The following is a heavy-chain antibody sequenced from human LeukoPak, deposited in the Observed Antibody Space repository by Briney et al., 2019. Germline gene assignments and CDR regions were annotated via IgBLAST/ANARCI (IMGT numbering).Heavy chain of an antibody. Sequence: PGGSLRLSCAASAFTFSSYGMHWVRQAPGKGLEWVAYIQYDRTNEQYAHSVKGRFRISRDNSNNILYLQMNSLRTEDTAVYYCAKDRCSNGIGCYYYYMEVWGKGTTVTIS. J-gene: IGHJ6*03. CDR1: AFTFSSYG. D-gene: IGHD2-8*01. CDR2: IQYDRTNE. CDR3: AKDRCSNGIGCYYYYMEV. V-gene: IGHV3-30*02.